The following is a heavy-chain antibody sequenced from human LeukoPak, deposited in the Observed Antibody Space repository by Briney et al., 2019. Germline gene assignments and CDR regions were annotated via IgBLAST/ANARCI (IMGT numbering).Heavy chain of an antibody. CDR2: IYYCGST. D-gene: IGHD3-10*01. V-gene: IGHV4-39*01. CDR3: ARQRAGDPTIPY. J-gene: IGHJ4*02. CDR1: GGSISSSSYY. Sequence: SETLSLTCTVSGGSISSSSYYWGWIRQPPGKGLEWIGSIYYCGSTYYNPSLKSRVTISVDTSKNQFSLKLSSVTAADTAVYYCARQRAGDPTIPYWGQGTLVTVSS.